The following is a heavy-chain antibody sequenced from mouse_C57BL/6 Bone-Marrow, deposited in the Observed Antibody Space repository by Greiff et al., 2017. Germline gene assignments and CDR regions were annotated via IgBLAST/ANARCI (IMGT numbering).Heavy chain of an antibody. CDR2: ITPGSGST. Sequence: VQLQQPGAELVKPGASVKMSCKASGYTFTSYWINWVKQRPGQGLEWIGDITPGSGSTNYNEKFKSKATLTVDTSSSTAYLQLSSLTSDDSSVYYCASCCYCSSSFDVWGTGTTVTVSA. CDR1: GYTFTSYW. CDR3: ASCCYCSSSFDV. V-gene: IGHV1-55*01. J-gene: IGHJ1*03. D-gene: IGHD1-1*01.